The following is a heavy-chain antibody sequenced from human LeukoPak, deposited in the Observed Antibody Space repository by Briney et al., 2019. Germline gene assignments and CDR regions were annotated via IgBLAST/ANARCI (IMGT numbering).Heavy chain of an antibody. D-gene: IGHD1-14*01. CDR1: GGSFSSHY. CDR3: VTRTD. Sequence: PSETLSLTCTVSGGSFSSHYWAWIRQPPGKGLEWIGEINPAGGTNYNPSLKSRVTMSIDTSKNHFSLKLSSVTAADTAVYYCVTRTDWGRGTLVTVSS. CDR2: INPAGGT. J-gene: IGHJ4*02. V-gene: IGHV4-34*01.